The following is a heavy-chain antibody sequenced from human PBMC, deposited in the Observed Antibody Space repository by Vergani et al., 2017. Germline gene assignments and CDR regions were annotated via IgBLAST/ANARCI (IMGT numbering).Heavy chain of an antibody. CDR2: ISSSSSYT. CDR3: AKDDFVVVPAAMDY. V-gene: IGHV3-11*05. J-gene: IGHJ4*02. Sequence: QVQLVESGGGLVKPGGSLRLSCAASGFTFSDYYMSWIRQAPGKGLEWVSYISSSSSYTNYADSVKGRFTISRDNSKNTLYLQMNSLRAEDTAVYYCAKDDFVVVPAAMDYWGQGTLVTVSS. CDR1: GFTFSDYY. D-gene: IGHD2-2*01.